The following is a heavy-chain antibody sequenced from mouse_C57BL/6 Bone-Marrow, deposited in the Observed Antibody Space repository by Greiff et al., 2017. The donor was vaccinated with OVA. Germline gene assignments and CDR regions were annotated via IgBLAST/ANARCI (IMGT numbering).Heavy chain of an antibody. CDR3: ARLDFDY. CDR1: GFTFSSYT. Sequence: EVHLVESGGGLVKPGGYLKLSCAASGFTFSSYTMSWVRQTPEKRLEWVATISGGGGNTYYPDSVKGRFTISRDNAKNTLYLQMSSLRSEDTALYYCARLDFDYWGQGTTLTVSS. CDR2: ISGGGGNT. J-gene: IGHJ2*01. V-gene: IGHV5-9*01.